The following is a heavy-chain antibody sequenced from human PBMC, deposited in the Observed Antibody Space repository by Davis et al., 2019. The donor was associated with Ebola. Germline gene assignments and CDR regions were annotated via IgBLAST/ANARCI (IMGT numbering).Heavy chain of an antibody. J-gene: IGHJ6*02. Sequence: GGSLRLSCSASGFTFSSYAIHWVRQAPGKGLEWVAVVSFDGVYKYYADSVKGRFTISRDNAKNSLYLQMNSLRAEDTAVYYCARGLSGYDYYYYGMDVWGQGTTVTVSS. CDR2: VSFDGVYK. V-gene: IGHV3-30-3*01. D-gene: IGHD5-12*01. CDR3: ARGLSGYDYYYYGMDV. CDR1: GFTFSSYA.